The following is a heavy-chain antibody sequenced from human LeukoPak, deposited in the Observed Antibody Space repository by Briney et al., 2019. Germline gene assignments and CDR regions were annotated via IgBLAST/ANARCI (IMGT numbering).Heavy chain of an antibody. CDR3: ARVFREYYYDSSGYYSDY. Sequence: GGSLRLSCAASGFTFSSYGMNWVRQAPGKGLEWVSYISSSGSTIYYADSVKGRFTISRDNAKNSLYLQMNSLRAEDTAVYYCARVFREYYYDSSGYYSDYWGQGTLVTVSS. V-gene: IGHV3-48*03. CDR1: GFTFSSYG. D-gene: IGHD3-22*01. CDR2: ISSSGSTI. J-gene: IGHJ4*02.